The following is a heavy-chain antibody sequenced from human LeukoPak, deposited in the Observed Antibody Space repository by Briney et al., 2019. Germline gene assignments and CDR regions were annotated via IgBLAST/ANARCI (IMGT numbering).Heavy chain of an antibody. CDR2: ISSSGSTI. Sequence: PGRSLRLSCAASGFTFSDYYMSWIRQAPGKGLEWVSYISSSGSTIYYADSVKGRFTISRDNAKNSLYLQMNSLRAEDTAVYYCAREHSSSYQFDYWGQGTLVTVSS. J-gene: IGHJ4*02. V-gene: IGHV3-11*01. D-gene: IGHD6-6*01. CDR3: AREHSSSYQFDY. CDR1: GFTFSDYY.